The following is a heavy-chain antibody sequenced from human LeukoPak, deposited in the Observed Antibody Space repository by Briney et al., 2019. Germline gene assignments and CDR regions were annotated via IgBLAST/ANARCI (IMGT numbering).Heavy chain of an antibody. V-gene: IGHV3-48*03. CDR2: ISSSGSTI. Sequence: GGSLRLSCAASGFTFSSYEMNWVRQAPGKGLEWVSYISSSGSTIYYADSVKGRFTISRDNAKNSLYLQINSLRAEDTAVYYCARTRGYSYGFFDYWGQGTLVTVSS. CDR3: ARTRGYSYGFFDY. CDR1: GFTFSSYE. D-gene: IGHD5-18*01. J-gene: IGHJ4*02.